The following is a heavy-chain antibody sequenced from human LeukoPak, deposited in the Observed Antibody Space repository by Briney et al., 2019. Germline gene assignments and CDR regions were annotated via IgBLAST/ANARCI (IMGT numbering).Heavy chain of an antibody. CDR2: ISYDGSNK. Sequence: GGSLRLSCAASGFTFSSYAMHWVRQAPGKGLEWVAVISYDGSNKYYADSVKGRFTISRDNSKNTLYLQMNSLRAEDTAVYYCARDREAIAAAGSGDFDPWGQGTLVTVSS. CDR3: ARDREAIAAAGSGDFDP. CDR1: GFTFSSYA. D-gene: IGHD6-13*01. V-gene: IGHV3-30-3*01. J-gene: IGHJ5*02.